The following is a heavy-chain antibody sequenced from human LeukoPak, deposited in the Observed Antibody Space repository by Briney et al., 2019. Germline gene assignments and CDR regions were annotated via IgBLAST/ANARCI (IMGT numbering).Heavy chain of an antibody. CDR1: GFTVSSNY. CDR2: IYSGGST. J-gene: IGHJ4*02. CDR3: ARWELLPYYFDY. D-gene: IGHD2-15*01. V-gene: IGHV3-53*01. Sequence: GGSLRLSCAASGFTVSSNYMGWVRQAPGKGLEWVSVIYSGGSTYYADSVKGRFTISRDNSKNTLYLQMDSLRAEDTAVYYCARWELLPYYFDYWGQGTLVTVSS.